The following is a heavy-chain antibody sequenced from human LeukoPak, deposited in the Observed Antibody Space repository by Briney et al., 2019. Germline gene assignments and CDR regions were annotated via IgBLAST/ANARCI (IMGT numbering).Heavy chain of an antibody. V-gene: IGHV3-21*01. CDR3: AKDALEPLDAFDI. J-gene: IGHJ3*02. Sequence: GGSLRLSCAASGFTFSSYSMNWVRQAPGKGLEWVSAISSDSNYIYYADSMKGRFTISRDNAKNSLYLQMNSLRAEDTAVYYCAKDALEPLDAFDIWGQGTMVTVSS. CDR1: GFTFSSYS. D-gene: IGHD1-1*01. CDR2: ISSDSNYI.